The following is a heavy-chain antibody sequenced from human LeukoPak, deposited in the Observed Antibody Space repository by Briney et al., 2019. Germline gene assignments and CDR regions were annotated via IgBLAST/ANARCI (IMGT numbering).Heavy chain of an antibody. V-gene: IGHV4-59*08. D-gene: IGHD3-3*01. CDR1: GGSISSYY. CDR3: ARTYYDFWIGPKTFDY. CDR2: IYYSGST. Sequence: SETLSLTCTVSGGSISSYYWSWIRQPPGKGLEWIGYIYYSGSTKYNPSLKSRVTISVDTSKNQFSLKLSSVTAADTAVYYCARTYYDFWIGPKTFDYWGQGTLVTVSS. J-gene: IGHJ4*02.